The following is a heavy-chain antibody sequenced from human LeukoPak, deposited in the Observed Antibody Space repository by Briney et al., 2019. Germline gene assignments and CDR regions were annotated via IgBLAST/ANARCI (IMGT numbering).Heavy chain of an antibody. CDR1: GFTFSSYS. CDR3: ARDRGYGASFDP. V-gene: IGHV3-21*01. Sequence: GGSLRLSCAASGFTFSSYSMNWVRQAPGKGLEWGSSISSSSSYIYYADSVKGRFTISRDNAKNSLYLQMNSLRAADTAVYYCARDRGYGASFDPWGQGTLVTVSS. CDR2: ISSSSSYI. D-gene: IGHD5-12*01. J-gene: IGHJ5*02.